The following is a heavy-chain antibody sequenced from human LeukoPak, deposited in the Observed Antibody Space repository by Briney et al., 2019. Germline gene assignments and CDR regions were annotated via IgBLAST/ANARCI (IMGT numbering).Heavy chain of an antibody. V-gene: IGHV3-23*01. CDR3: ARDLSGSYYFDY. CDR2: ITISGKTA. J-gene: IGHJ4*02. D-gene: IGHD1-26*01. Sequence: GGSLRLSCLASGFTFSNYAMSWVRQAPGKGLEWVSGITISGKTAYYADSVKGRFTISRDNFKNTLYLQMNSLRAEDTAVYYCARDLSGSYYFDYWGQGTLVTVSS. CDR1: GFTFSNYA.